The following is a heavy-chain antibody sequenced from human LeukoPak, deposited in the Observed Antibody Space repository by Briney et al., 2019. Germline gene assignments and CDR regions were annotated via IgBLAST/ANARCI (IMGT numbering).Heavy chain of an antibody. D-gene: IGHD1-26*01. J-gene: IGHJ4*02. CDR1: GLTFRNYG. CDR2: IWYDGSNQ. CDR3: ATDRKSGKYYDY. Sequence: PGRSLRLSCAASGLTFRNYGMHWVRQAPGKGLEWVAVIWYDGSNQYYVDSVKGRFTVSRDNAKNTLYLQMNSLRAEDTAVYYCATDRKSGKYYDYWGQGTLVTVSS. V-gene: IGHV3-33*01.